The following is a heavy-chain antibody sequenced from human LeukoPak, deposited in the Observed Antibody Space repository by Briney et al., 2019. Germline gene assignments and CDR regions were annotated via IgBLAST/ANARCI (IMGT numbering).Heavy chain of an antibody. V-gene: IGHV3-11*01. CDR1: GFTFSDYY. CDR2: ISSSGSTI. Sequence: GGSLLLSCAASGFTFSDYYMSWIRQAQGKGLEWVSYISSSGSTIYYADSVKGRFTISRDNAKNSLYLQMNSLRAEDTAVYYCARGRYYDSSGYAIDYWGQGTLVTVSS. D-gene: IGHD3-22*01. J-gene: IGHJ4*02. CDR3: ARGRYYDSSGYAIDY.